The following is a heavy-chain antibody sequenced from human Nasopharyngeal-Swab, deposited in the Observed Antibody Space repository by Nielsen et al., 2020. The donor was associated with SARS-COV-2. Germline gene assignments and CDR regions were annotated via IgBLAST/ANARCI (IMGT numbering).Heavy chain of an antibody. J-gene: IGHJ4*02. V-gene: IGHV3-73*01. CDR3: TTDFYFDY. CDR2: IGDKDHNYAT. Sequence: GESLKISCAASGFIFSASAIHWVRQASGKGLERVGRIGDKDHNYATTYGASVQGRFTISRDDSKNTAFLQMDSLKTEDTALYYCTTDFYFDYWGQGTRVTVSS. CDR1: GFIFSASA.